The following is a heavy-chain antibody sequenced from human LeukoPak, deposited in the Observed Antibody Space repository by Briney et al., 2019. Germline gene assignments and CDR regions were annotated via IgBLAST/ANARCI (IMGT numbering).Heavy chain of an antibody. CDR2: IYYSGST. J-gene: IGHJ5*02. CDR1: GDSISRSSYY. Sequence: PSETLSLTCTVSGDSISRSSYYWGWIRQPPGKGLEWIGSIYYSGSTYYNPSLKSRVTISVDTSKNQFSLKLSSVTAADTAVYYCARGGNNWFDPWGQGTLGTVSS. CDR3: ARGGNNWFDP. V-gene: IGHV4-39*01. D-gene: IGHD1-26*01.